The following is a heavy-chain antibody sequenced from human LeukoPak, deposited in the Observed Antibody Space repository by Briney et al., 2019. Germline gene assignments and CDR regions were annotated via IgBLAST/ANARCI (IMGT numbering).Heavy chain of an antibody. D-gene: IGHD1-26*01. CDR1: GFTFSYYW. J-gene: IGHJ4*02. V-gene: IGHV3-7*03. Sequence: GGSLRLSCAASGFTFSYYWMTWVRQAPGKGLEWVANIKQDGSEKYYVDSVKGRFTISRDNAKNSLYLQMNSLRAEDTALYYCARVWGDPMVGAPGPIDYWGQGTLVTVSS. CDR2: IKQDGSEK. CDR3: ARVWGDPMVGAPGPIDY.